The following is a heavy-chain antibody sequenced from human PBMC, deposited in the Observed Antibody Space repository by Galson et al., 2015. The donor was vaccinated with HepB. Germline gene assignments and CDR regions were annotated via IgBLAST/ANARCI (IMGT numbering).Heavy chain of an antibody. CDR2: ISSSSSYI. J-gene: IGHJ4*02. Sequence: SLRLSCAASGFTFSSYSMNWVRQAPGKGLEWVSSISSSSSYIYYADSVKGRFTISRDNAKNSLYLQMNSLRAEDTAVYYCAKGGGYYGSGREVSLFDYWGQGTLVTVSS. V-gene: IGHV3-21*04. CDR3: AKGGGYYGSGREVSLFDY. D-gene: IGHD3-10*01. CDR1: GFTFSSYS.